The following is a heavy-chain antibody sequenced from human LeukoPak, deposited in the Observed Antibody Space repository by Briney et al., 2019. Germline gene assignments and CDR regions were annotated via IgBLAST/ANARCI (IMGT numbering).Heavy chain of an antibody. J-gene: IGHJ3*02. CDR1: GASVNEYY. V-gene: IGHV4-4*07. D-gene: IGHD7-27*01. Sequence: SETLSLTCTVSGASVNEYYWSWIRQPAGKGLEWIGRIYTRANADYAPSLKSRVTMSADPSKNQLSLKLTSVTAADTAVYYCARALTGAFRIGAFDIWGQGTLVTVSS. CDR2: IYTRANA. CDR3: ARALTGAFRIGAFDI.